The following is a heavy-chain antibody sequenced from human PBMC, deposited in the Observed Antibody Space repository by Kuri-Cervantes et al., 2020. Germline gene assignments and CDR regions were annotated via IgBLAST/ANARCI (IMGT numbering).Heavy chain of an antibody. Sequence: GGSLRLSCAASGFTFSSYWMSWVRQAPGKGLGWVANIKQDGSEKYYVDSVKGRFTISRDNAKNSLYLQMDSLRAEDTAVYYCARARVMYYYDSSGRIDYWGQGTLVTVSS. D-gene: IGHD3-22*01. CDR2: IKQDGSEK. CDR3: ARARVMYYYDSSGRIDY. V-gene: IGHV3-7*04. CDR1: GFTFSSYW. J-gene: IGHJ4*02.